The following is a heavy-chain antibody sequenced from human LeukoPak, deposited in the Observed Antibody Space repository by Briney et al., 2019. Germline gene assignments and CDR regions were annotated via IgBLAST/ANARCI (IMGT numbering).Heavy chain of an antibody. CDR2: ISAYNGNT. D-gene: IGHD3-3*01. CDR3: AGEAPGFWSGYNDYYYYYMDV. J-gene: IGHJ6*03. Sequence: ASVKVSCKASGYTFTSYGISWVRQAPGQGLEWMGWISAYNGNTNYAQKLQGRVTMTTDTSTSTAYMELRSLRSDDTAVYYCAGEAPGFWSGYNDYYYYYMDVWGKGTTVTVSS. CDR1: GYTFTSYG. V-gene: IGHV1-18*01.